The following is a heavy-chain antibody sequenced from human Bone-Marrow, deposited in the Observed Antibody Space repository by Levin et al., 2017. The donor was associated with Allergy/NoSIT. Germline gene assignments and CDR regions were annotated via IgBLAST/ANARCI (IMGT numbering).Heavy chain of an antibody. CDR3: ARDWNFGLDV. CDR1: GLTRLYW. J-gene: IGHJ6*02. Sequence: GGSLRLSCVASGLTRLYWMHWVRQAPGKGLAWVSWIDNDGTTTSYADSVKGRFTVSRDNAKDTVYLQMNSLRVEDTAVYYCARDWNFGLDVWGQGTTVTVSS. CDR2: IDNDGTTT. D-gene: IGHD1-1*01. V-gene: IGHV3-74*01.